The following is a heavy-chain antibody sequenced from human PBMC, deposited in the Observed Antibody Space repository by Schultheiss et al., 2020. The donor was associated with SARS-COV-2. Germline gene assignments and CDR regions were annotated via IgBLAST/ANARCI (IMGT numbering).Heavy chain of an antibody. Sequence: SETLSLTCTVSGGSISSSSYYWGWIRQPPGKGLEWIGSIYYSGSTYYNPSLKSRVTISVDTSKNQFSLKLSSVTAADTAVYYCARNPGVLQFLEWLPHFPFDIWGQGTMVTVSS. CDR2: IYYSGST. CDR1: GGSISSSSYY. D-gene: IGHD3-3*01. V-gene: IGHV4-39*01. J-gene: IGHJ3*02. CDR3: ARNPGVLQFLEWLPHFPFDI.